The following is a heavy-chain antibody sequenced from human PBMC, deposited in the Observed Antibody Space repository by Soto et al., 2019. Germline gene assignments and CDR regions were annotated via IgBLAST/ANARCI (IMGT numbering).Heavy chain of an antibody. CDR1: GFTFSSYA. CDR2: ISGSGGTT. D-gene: IGHD1-7*01. Sequence: LRLSCAASGFTFSSYAMSWVRQAPGKGLEWVSVISGSGGTTYYADSVKGRFTTSRDNPKNTLYLQMNSLRAEDTAVYYCAKAWNYDYSYYDMDVWGQGTTVTVSS. CDR3: AKAWNYDYSYYDMDV. V-gene: IGHV3-23*01. J-gene: IGHJ6*02.